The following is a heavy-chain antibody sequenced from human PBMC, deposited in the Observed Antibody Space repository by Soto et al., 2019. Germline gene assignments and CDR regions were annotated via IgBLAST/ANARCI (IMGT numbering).Heavy chain of an antibody. V-gene: IGHV3-48*02. CDR2: ISSSSSTI. J-gene: IGHJ5*02. CDR1: GFTFSSYS. Sequence: GGSLRLSCAASGFTFSSYSMNWVRQAPGKGLEWVSYISSSSSTIYYADSVKGRFTISRDNAKNSLYLQMNSLRDEDTAVYYRARALSDCSGGSCHGWFDPWGKGTLVTVSS. CDR3: ARALSDCSGGSCHGWFDP. D-gene: IGHD2-15*01.